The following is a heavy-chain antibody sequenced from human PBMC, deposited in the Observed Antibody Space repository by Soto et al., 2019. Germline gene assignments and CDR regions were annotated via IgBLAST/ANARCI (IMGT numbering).Heavy chain of an antibody. CDR2: ISGDGDIT. CDR1: GFIFASYA. J-gene: IGHJ4*02. V-gene: IGHV3-23*01. Sequence: EVQLLESGGGLVQPGGSLRLSGAASGFIFASYAMSWVRQAPGRGLEWVSSISGDGDITYYADSVKGRFTISRDTSKNTLYLHLNSLRAEDAAVYYCARSSGRVTMMLALDWGQGTLVTVSS. D-gene: IGHD3-22*01. CDR3: ARSSGRVTMMLALD.